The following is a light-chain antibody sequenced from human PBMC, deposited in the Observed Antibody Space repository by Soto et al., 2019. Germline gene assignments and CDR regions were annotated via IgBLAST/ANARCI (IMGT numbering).Light chain of an antibody. CDR1: QTVLSVSTNQYY. CDR3: QQYHSTPPRWT. V-gene: IGKV4-1*01. J-gene: IGKJ1*01. Sequence: DIVMTQSPDSLTVSLGERDTISCRPSQTVLSVSTNQYYLTWYQQKPGQPPKLLIYWASTRESGVPERFSGSGSGTNFTLTIRSLQAEDVAVYYWQQYHSTPPRWTFGQGTKVEI. CDR2: WAS.